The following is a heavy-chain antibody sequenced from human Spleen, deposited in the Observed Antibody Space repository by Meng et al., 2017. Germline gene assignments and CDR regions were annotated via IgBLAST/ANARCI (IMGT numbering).Heavy chain of an antibody. Sequence: QGQRVRAGAEAKKPGASVKVSCKASGYNFTGGYWLYWVRQAPGQGLEWIGWINPNRGDTKYAHKFLGRVTMTSDTSISTAYMEMSGLTYDDTAVYYCAVQEGGWGQGTLVTVSS. CDR2: INPNRGDT. D-gene: IGHD3-16*01. CDR1: GYNFTGGY. J-gene: IGHJ4*02. V-gene: IGHV1-2*07. CDR3: AVQEGG.